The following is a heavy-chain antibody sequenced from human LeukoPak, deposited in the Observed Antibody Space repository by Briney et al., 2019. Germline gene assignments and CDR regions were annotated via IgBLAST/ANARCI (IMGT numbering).Heavy chain of an antibody. J-gene: IGHJ3*02. D-gene: IGHD3-9*01. Sequence: SETLSLTCAVYGGSFSGYYWSWIRQPPGKGLEWIGEINHSGSTNYNPSLKSRVTISVDTSKNQFSLKLSSVTAADTAVYYCARMYYDILTGYYRPDAFDIWGQGTMVTVSS. CDR3: ARMYYDILTGYYRPDAFDI. V-gene: IGHV4-34*01. CDR1: GGSFSGYY. CDR2: INHSGST.